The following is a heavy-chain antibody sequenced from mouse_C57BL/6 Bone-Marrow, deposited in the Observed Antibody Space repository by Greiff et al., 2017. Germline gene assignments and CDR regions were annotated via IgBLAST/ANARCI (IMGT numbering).Heavy chain of an antibody. CDR3: AGDVYGAY. V-gene: IGHV1-81*01. J-gene: IGHJ3*01. D-gene: IGHD1-1*01. CDR1: GYTFTSYG. CDR2: IYPRSGNT. Sequence: QVQLKQSGAELARPGASVKLSCKASGYTFTSYGISWVKQRTGQGLEWIGEIYPRSGNTYYNEKFKGKATLTADKSSSTAYMALRSLTSEDSAVYFGAGDVYGAYWGQGTLVTVSA.